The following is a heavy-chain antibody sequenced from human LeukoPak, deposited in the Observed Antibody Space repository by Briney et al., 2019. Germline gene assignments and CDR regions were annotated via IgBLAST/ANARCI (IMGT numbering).Heavy chain of an antibody. CDR3: AREMYGPGLYYFDY. CDR1: GFTFSTYE. V-gene: IGHV3-48*03. CDR2: IVGGSSDRT. D-gene: IGHD3-10*01. J-gene: IGHJ4*02. Sequence: GGSLRLSCAASGFTFSTYEMNWVRQVPGKGLEWVSYIVGGSSDRTYYADSVKGRFTISRENAKNTLYLHMNSLRAEDTAIYYCAREMYGPGLYYFDYWGQGALVTVSS.